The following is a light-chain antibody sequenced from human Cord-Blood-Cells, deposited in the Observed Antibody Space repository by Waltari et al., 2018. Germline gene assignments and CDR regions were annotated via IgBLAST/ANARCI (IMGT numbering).Light chain of an antibody. CDR2: QDS. J-gene: IGLJ2*01. Sequence: SYELTQPPLVSAYTGQTARISCSGDKLRDKYACWDQQKPGQGPVLVIYQDSKRPSRFPERFAVCNSENTATLTISGTQAMDEADYYCQACGSSTVVFGGGTKLTV. CDR3: QACGSSTVV. V-gene: IGLV3-1*01. CDR1: KLRDKY.